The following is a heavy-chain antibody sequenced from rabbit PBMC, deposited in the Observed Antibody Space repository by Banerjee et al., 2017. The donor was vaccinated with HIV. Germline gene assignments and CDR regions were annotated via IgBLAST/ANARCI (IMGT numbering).Heavy chain of an antibody. Sequence: QDQLEESGGDLVKPEGSLKLSCKASGFDFSSYGVSWVRQAPGKGLELIACIYTSSGGTWYASWAKGRFTISKTSSTTVTLQMTSLTAADTATYFCARDTADSNAHIHYNLWGPGTLVTVS. CDR3: ARDTADSNAHIHYNL. CDR1: GFDFSSYG. D-gene: IGHD4-2*01. V-gene: IGHV1S45*01. CDR2: IYTSSGGT. J-gene: IGHJ4*01.